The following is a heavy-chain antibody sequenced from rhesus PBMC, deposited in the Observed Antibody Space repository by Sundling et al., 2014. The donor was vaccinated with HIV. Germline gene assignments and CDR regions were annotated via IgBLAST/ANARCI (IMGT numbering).Heavy chain of an antibody. CDR1: GGSINSSNW. D-gene: IGHD4-23*01. J-gene: IGHJ4*01. CDR3: AREPDYEYSEPYY. Sequence: QLQLQESGPAVVKPSETLSLTCAVSGGSINSSNWWSWIRQSPGKGLEWVGSVYGSGGSTEYNPSLKSRVTISKDTSKNQFSLKLTSVTAADTAVYYCAREPDYEYSEPYYWGQGVLVTVSS. CDR2: VYGSGGST. V-gene: IGHV4-93*01.